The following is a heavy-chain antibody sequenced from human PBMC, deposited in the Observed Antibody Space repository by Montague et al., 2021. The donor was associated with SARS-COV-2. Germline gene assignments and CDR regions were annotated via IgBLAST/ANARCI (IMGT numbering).Heavy chain of an antibody. Sequence: SLRLSCAASGFTFSSYSMNWVRQAPGKGLEWVSSSSSSSSYIYYADSVKGRFTISRDNAKNSLYLQMNSLRAEDTAVYYCARDQVPDYYYYYYGMDVWGQGTTVTVSS. CDR3: ARDQVPDYYYYYYGMDV. CDR2: SSSSSSYI. CDR1: GFTFSSYS. V-gene: IGHV3-21*01. J-gene: IGHJ6*02.